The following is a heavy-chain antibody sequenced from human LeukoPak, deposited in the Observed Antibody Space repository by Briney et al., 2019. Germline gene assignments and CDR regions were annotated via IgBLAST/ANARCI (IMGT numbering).Heavy chain of an antibody. CDR3: AKDMTPLRPSSWYYFDY. CDR1: GFTFRSYG. D-gene: IGHD6-13*01. V-gene: IGHV3-30*18. CDR2: ISYDGTNK. Sequence: GGSLRLSCAVSGFTFRSYGMHWVRQAPGKGLEWVAVISYDGTNKYYADSVRGRFTISRDNSKDTLFLQMNSLRGEDTAVYYCAKDMTPLRPSSWYYFDYWGQGTLVTVSS. J-gene: IGHJ4*02.